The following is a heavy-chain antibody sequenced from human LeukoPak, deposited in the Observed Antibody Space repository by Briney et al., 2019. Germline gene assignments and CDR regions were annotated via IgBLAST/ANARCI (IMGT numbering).Heavy chain of an antibody. Sequence: GGSLRLSCAASEFTVSSNYMTWVRQAPGKGLEWVSIISSGGNTYYADAVKGRFTISRDISKHTLYLQMNSLRAEDTAVYSCARGDSSGYAFDYWGQGTLVTVSS. CDR1: EFTVSSNY. D-gene: IGHD3-22*01. CDR3: ARGDSSGYAFDY. J-gene: IGHJ4*02. CDR2: ISSGGNT. V-gene: IGHV3-53*01.